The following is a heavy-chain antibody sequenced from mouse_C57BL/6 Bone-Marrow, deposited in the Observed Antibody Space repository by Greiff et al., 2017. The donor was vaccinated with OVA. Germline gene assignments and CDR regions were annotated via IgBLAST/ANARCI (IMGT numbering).Heavy chain of an antibody. V-gene: IGHV3-6*01. CDR2: ISYDGSN. CDR3: AGLLRSYYFDY. D-gene: IGHD1-1*01. Sequence: EVKLVESGPGLVKPSQSLSLTCSVTGYSITSGYYWNWIRQFPGNKLEWMGYISYDGSNNYNPSLKNRISITRDTSKNQFFLKLNSVTTEDTATYYCAGLLRSYYFDYWGQGTTLTVSS. CDR1: GYSITSGYY. J-gene: IGHJ2*01.